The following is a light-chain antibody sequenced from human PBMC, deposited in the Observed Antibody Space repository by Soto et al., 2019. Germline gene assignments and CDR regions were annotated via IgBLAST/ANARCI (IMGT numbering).Light chain of an antibody. Sequence: DIQVTQSPSTLSASVGDRVTITCRASQPIRTWLAWYQEKPGKAPKLLIYDASSLEGGVPSRFSGSGSGTEFTLTISSLQPDDFATYYCQQYSTYSTFGQGTRLEIK. V-gene: IGKV1-5*01. J-gene: IGKJ5*01. CDR3: QQYSTYST. CDR1: QPIRTW. CDR2: DAS.